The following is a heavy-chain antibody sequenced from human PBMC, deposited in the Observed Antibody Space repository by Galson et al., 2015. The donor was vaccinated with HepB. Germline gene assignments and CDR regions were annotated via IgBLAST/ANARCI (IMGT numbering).Heavy chain of an antibody. Sequence: SLRLSCAASGFTVSNSYMSWVRQAPGKGLEWLSVIYSGGHAFYAGSVKGRFTISRDNSKNTLYLQMNSLRAEDTALYYCAKDPYLYSALAGTMAGFDYWGQGTLVTVSS. CDR3: AKDPYLYSALAGTMAGFDY. CDR1: GFTVSNSY. J-gene: IGHJ4*02. CDR2: IYSGGHA. V-gene: IGHV3-53*05. D-gene: IGHD6-19*01.